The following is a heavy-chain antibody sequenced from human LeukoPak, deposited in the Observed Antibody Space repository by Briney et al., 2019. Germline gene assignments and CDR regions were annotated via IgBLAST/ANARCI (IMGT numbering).Heavy chain of an antibody. CDR1: GGSISSSSYY. Sequence: SETLSLTCTVSGGSISSSSYYWGWIRQPPGKGLEWIGSIYYSGSTYYNPSLKSRVTISVDTSKNQFSLKPSSVTAADTAVYYCARRPYYDSSGYDSWGQGTLVTVSS. CDR3: ARRPYYDSSGYDS. V-gene: IGHV4-39*01. J-gene: IGHJ4*02. CDR2: IYYSGST. D-gene: IGHD3-22*01.